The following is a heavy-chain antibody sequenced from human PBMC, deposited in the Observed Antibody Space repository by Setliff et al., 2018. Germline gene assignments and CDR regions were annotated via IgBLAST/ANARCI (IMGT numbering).Heavy chain of an antibody. CDR3: TTDWSRGDSGNYLRLDY. CDR2: IKSAADGGTI. J-gene: IGHJ4*02. D-gene: IGHD3-10*01. CDR1: GFSFSNTK. Sequence: PGGSLRLSCLAPGFSFSNTKMSWIRQAPGKGLEWVGRIKSAADGGTIEYAAAVNGRFTVSRDDSKNTLFLQMNILKTEDTAFYYCTTDWSRGDSGNYLRLDYWGPGTLVTVSS. V-gene: IGHV3-15*01.